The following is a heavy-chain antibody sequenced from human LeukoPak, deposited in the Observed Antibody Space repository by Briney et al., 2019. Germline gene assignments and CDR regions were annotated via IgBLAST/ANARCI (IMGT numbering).Heavy chain of an antibody. CDR1: GYSFIGYY. Sequence: GASVKVFCKASGYSFIGYYMHWVRQAPGQGLEWMGWINPYNGGTNYSQKFQGRVAMTRDTSISTAYMELSRLRSDDTAVYYCARATMTDAFDFWGQGTMVIVSP. CDR3: ARATMTDAFDF. D-gene: IGHD3-22*01. J-gene: IGHJ3*01. V-gene: IGHV1-2*02. CDR2: INPYNGGT.